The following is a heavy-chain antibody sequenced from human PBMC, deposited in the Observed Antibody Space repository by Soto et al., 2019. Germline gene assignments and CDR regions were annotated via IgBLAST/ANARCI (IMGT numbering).Heavy chain of an antibody. V-gene: IGHV3-23*01. D-gene: IGHD1-26*01. CDR3: AMVARDSGLDY. Sequence: EVQLLESGGGLGQPGGSLRLSCPASGFIFSNYYMAWVRQAPGKGLEWVSTVTNSGDSTSYADSVKGRFTISRDNSKNTLYLQMNSLRVADTALYYCAMVARDSGLDYWGQGTLVTVSS. CDR1: GFIFSNYY. CDR2: VTNSGDST. J-gene: IGHJ4*02.